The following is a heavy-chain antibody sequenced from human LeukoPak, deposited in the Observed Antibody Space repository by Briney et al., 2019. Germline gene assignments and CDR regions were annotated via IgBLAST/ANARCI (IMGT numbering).Heavy chain of an antibody. V-gene: IGHV1-2*02. CDR3: ARAGQNYYDSSGYFTPFDY. Sequence: ASVKVSCKASGYTFTDYYMHWVRQAPGQGLEWMGWINPNSGGTNYAQNFQGRVTMTRDTSISTAYMELSRLRSDDTAVYYCARAGQNYYDSSGYFTPFDYWGQGTLVTVST. D-gene: IGHD3-22*01. CDR2: INPNSGGT. CDR1: GYTFTDYY. J-gene: IGHJ4*02.